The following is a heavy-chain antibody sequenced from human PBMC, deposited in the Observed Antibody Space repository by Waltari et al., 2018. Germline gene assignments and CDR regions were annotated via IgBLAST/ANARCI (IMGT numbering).Heavy chain of an antibody. CDR1: GGSFSGYY. Sequence: VQLQQWGAGLLTPSETLSLTCAVDGGSFSGYYWSWIRQPPGKGLEWIGEINHSGSTNYNPSLKSRVTISVDTSKNQFSLKLSSVTAADTAVYYCARGWAFGGSGKIDYWGQGTLVTVSS. CDR2: INHSGST. J-gene: IGHJ4*02. V-gene: IGHV4-34*01. CDR3: ARGWAFGGSGKIDY. D-gene: IGHD3-10*01.